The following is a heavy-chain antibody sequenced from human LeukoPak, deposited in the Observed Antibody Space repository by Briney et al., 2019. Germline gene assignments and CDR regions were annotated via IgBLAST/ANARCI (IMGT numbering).Heavy chain of an antibody. CDR3: AKTRPLDSSSWSHGNY. Sequence: GGSLRLSCAASGFTFSSYAMSWVRQAPGKGLEWVSAISGSGDSTYYGDSVKGRFTISRDNSKNTLYLQMNSLRAEDTAVYYCAKTRPLDSSSWSHGNYWGQGTLVTVSS. J-gene: IGHJ4*02. CDR1: GFTFSSYA. V-gene: IGHV3-23*01. CDR2: ISGSGDST. D-gene: IGHD6-13*01.